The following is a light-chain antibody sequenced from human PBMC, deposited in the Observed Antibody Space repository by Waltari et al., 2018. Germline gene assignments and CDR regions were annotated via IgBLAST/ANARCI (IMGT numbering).Light chain of an antibody. CDR2: GAS. J-gene: IGKJ1*01. CDR3: LQDHTYPLT. CDR1: QGINTD. Sequence: AIQMTQSPSSLSAPVGDRVTLSCRASQGINTDLGWYQQKPGRAPKLLISGASTLQSGVPSRFSGSGSGTVFTLTISSLQPDDFTTYFCLQDHTYPLTFGQGTKVDI. V-gene: IGKV1-6*01.